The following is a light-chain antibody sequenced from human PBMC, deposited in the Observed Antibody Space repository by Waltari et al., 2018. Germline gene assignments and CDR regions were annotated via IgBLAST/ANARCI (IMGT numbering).Light chain of an antibody. J-gene: IGLJ3*02. CDR1: ASNIGGNL. Sequence: QSVLTRPPSASGTPGQRVTISCSGSASNIGGNLVNWYQQLPGKAPKLLIYRSDLRPSGVPDRFSGSKSGTSASLAISGLQSEDEADYFCASWDDSLNGHWVFGGGTKVTVL. CDR3: ASWDDSLNGHWV. V-gene: IGLV1-44*01. CDR2: RSD.